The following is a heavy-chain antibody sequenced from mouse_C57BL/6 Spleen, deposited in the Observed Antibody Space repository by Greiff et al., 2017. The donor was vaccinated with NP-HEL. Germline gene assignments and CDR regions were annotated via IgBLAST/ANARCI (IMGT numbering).Heavy chain of an antibody. V-gene: IGHV1-69*01. CDR2: IDPSDSYT. CDR1: GYTFTSYW. Sequence: VQLQQSGAELVMPGASVKLSCKASGYTFTSYWMHWVKQRPGQGLEWIGEIDPSDSYTNYNQKFKGKSTLTVDKSSSTAYMQLSSLTSEDSAVYYCGLTGTKEDYFDYWGQGTTLTVSS. CDR3: GLTGTKEDYFDY. J-gene: IGHJ2*01. D-gene: IGHD4-1*01.